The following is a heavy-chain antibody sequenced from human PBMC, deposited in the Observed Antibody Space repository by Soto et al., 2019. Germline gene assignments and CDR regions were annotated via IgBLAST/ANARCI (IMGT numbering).Heavy chain of an antibody. CDR1: GFTFSSYA. J-gene: IGHJ5*02. CDR3: AKDLTYYDFWSGYYSDWFDP. D-gene: IGHD3-3*01. Sequence: GGSLRLSCAASGFTFSSYAMSWVRQAPGKGLEWVSAISGSGGSTYYADSVKGRFTISRDNSKNTLYLQMNSLRAEDTAVYYCAKDLTYYDFWSGYYSDWFDPWGQGTLVTVSS. CDR2: ISGSGGST. V-gene: IGHV3-23*01.